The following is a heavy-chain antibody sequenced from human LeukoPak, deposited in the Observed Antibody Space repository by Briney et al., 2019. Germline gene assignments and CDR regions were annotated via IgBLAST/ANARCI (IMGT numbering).Heavy chain of an antibody. V-gene: IGHV3-11*01. CDR1: GFTFSDYY. CDR3: ARDYQPSTVTTESYYYYYGMDV. CDR2: ISSSGSTI. D-gene: IGHD4-4*01. J-gene: IGHJ6*02. Sequence: PGGSLRLSCAASGFTFSDYYMSWIRQAPGKGLEWVSYISSSGSTIYYADSVKGRFTISRDNAKNSLYLQMNSLRAEDTAVYYCARDYQPSTVTTESYYYYYGMDVWGQGTTVTVSS.